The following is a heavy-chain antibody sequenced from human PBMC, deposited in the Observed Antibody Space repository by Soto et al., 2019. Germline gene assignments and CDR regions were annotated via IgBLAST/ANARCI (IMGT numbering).Heavy chain of an antibody. CDR1: GFTFSSYA. D-gene: IGHD1-1*01. V-gene: IGHV3-23*01. J-gene: IGHJ4*02. CDR2: ISGSGGST. CDR3: AKDLQGGPFDY. Sequence: VGSLRISGAASGFTFSSYAMSWFRQAPGKGLEWVSAISGSGGSTYYADSVKGRFTISRDNSKNTLYLQMNSLRAEDTAVYYCAKDLQGGPFDYWVQGTLVTVSS.